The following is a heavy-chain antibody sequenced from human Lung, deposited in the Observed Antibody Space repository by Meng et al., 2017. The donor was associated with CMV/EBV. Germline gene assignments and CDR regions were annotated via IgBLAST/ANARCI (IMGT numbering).Heavy chain of an antibody. V-gene: IGHV4-4*03. CDR2: IPHRGSS. Sequence: GPALVKPPGPRSLTCGASGISLTNRNWWAWVLQPPGKGLEWIGEIPHRGSSAYNPSLTSRVSMSIDKSKNQFSLKLTSVTAADTAVYHCLRRSGGSVWGQGTLVTVSS. J-gene: IGHJ1*01. CDR1: GISLTNRNW. CDR3: LRRSGGSV. D-gene: IGHD3-10*01.